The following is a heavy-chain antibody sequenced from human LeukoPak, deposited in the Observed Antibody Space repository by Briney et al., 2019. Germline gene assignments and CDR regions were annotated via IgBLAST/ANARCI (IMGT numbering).Heavy chain of an antibody. V-gene: IGHV4-34*01. Sequence: KSSETLSLTCAVYGGSFSGYYWSWIRQPPGKGLEWIGEINHSGSTNYNPSLKSRVTISVDTSKNQFPLKLSSVTAADTAVYYCARGGFSYGSPDAFDIWGQGTMVTVSS. CDR3: ARGGFSYGSPDAFDI. D-gene: IGHD5-18*01. CDR1: GGSFSGYY. CDR2: INHSGST. J-gene: IGHJ3*02.